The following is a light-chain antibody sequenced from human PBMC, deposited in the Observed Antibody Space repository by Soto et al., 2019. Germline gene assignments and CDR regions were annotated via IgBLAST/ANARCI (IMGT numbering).Light chain of an antibody. CDR3: QQYYDWPT. J-gene: IGKJ1*01. V-gene: IGKV3-15*01. CDR2: GLS. Sequence: EIVMTQSPATLSVSPGERATLSCRASQSVSRNLAWYQQKPGQAPRLLIYGLSIRAPGVPARFSVSGSGTEFTLTISSLQSEDFAVYFCQQYYDWPTFGQGTKVDIK. CDR1: QSVSRN.